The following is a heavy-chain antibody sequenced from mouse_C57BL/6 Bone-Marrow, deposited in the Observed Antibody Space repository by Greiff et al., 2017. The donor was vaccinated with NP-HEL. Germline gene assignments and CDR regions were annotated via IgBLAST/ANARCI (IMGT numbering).Heavy chain of an antibody. CDR3: ARSPIYYDYIDY. J-gene: IGHJ2*01. CDR2: IDPNSGGT. Sequence: QQSCKASGYTFTSYWMHWVKQRPGRGLEWIGRIDPNSGGTKYNEKFKSKATLTVDKPSSTAYMQLSSLTSEDSAVYYCARSPIYYDYIDYWGQGTTLTVSS. CDR1: GYTFTSYW. D-gene: IGHD2-4*01. V-gene: IGHV1-72*01.